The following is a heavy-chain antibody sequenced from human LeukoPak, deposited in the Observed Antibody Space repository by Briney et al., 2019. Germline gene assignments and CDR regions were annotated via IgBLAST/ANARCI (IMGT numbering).Heavy chain of an antibody. V-gene: IGHV3-23*01. CDR3: AKDSGDIVVVPAAL. Sequence: GGSLRLSCAASGFTFSSYAMSWVRQAPGKGLEWVSAISGSGGSTYYADSVKGRFTISRDNSKNTLYLQMNSLRAEDTAVYYCAKDSGDIVVVPAALWGQGTLVTVPS. CDR1: GFTFSSYA. D-gene: IGHD2-2*01. CDR2: ISGSGGST. J-gene: IGHJ4*02.